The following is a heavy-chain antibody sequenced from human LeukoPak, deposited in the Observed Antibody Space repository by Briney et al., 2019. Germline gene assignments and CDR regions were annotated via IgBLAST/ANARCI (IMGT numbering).Heavy chain of an antibody. J-gene: IGHJ4*02. V-gene: IGHV4-39*01. CDR1: GCSISSSSYY. CDR3: ARHRTNSGWTDY. CDR2: VYCSRST. D-gene: IGHD6-19*01. Sequence: PSETLSLTFTVSGCSISSSSYYWRWIRPPPGKALEWIGSVYCSRSTYYNPSLKSRVTISVDTSKNQFSLKLSSVTAADTAVYYCARHRTNSGWTDYWGQGTLVTVSS.